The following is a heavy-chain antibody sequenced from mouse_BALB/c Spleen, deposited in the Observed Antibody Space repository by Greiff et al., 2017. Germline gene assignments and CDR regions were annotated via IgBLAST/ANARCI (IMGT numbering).Heavy chain of an antibody. J-gene: IGHJ4*01. CDR2: ISSGSSTI. Sequence: VQRVESGGGLVQPGGSRKLSCAASGFTFSSFGMHWVRQAPEKGLEWVAYISSGSSTIYYADTVKGRFTISRDNPKNTLFLQMTSRRSEDTAMYYSARRGDYYAMDYWGQGTSVTVSS. V-gene: IGHV5-17*02. CDR3: ARRGDYYAMDY. CDR1: GFTFSSFG.